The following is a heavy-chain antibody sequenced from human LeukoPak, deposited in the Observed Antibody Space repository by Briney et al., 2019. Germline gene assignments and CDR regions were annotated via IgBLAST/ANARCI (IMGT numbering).Heavy chain of an antibody. V-gene: IGHV3-48*01. CDR3: ASGPILRVFDY. CDR2: ISSRSRTI. Sequence: PGGSLRLSCAASGFVFSNFSMNWVRQTPGKGLEWVSYISSRSRTIHYADSVKGRFTVSRDNGKNALYLQMTGLTADDTAIYYCASGPILRVFDYWGQGILVTVSS. D-gene: IGHD3-3*01. J-gene: IGHJ4*02. CDR1: GFVFSNFS.